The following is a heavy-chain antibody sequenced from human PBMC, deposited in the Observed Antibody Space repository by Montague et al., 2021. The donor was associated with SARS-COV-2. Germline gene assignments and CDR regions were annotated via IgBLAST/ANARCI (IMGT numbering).Heavy chain of an antibody. Sequence: SLRLSCAASGFTFSSYAMSWVRQAPGKGLEWVSVIYSGGSSTFYADSVKGRLTISRDKSKNTLYLQMNSLRAEDTAVYYCAKSSGSYGDYFDYWGQGTLVTVSS. CDR1: GFTFSSYA. D-gene: IGHD1-26*01. CDR3: AKSSGSYGDYFDY. J-gene: IGHJ4*02. V-gene: IGHV3-23*03. CDR2: IYSGGSST.